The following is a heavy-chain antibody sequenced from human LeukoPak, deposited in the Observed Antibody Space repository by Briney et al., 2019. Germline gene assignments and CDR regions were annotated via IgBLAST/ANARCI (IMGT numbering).Heavy chain of an antibody. CDR1: GGSISSFY. CDR3: ARDLGGVTII. Sequence: SETLSLTCTVSGGSISSFYWSWIRHPPGKGLEWLGYIYYSGSTNYNPSLKSRVTISVDTSKNQFSLKLSSVTAADTAVYYCARDLGGVTIIWGQGTLVTVS. V-gene: IGHV4-59*01. J-gene: IGHJ4*02. D-gene: IGHD3-16*01. CDR2: IYYSGST.